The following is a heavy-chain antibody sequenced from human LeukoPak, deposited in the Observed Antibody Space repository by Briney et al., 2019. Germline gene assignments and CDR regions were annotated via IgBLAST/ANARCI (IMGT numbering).Heavy chain of an antibody. CDR3: ARHPSSGPHYYYYGMDV. J-gene: IGHJ6*02. Sequence: SETLSLTCTASGGSISSYYWSWIRQPPGKGLEWIGYIYYSGSTNYNPSLKSRVTISVDTSKNQFSLKLSSVTAADTAVYYCARHPSSGPHYYYYGMDVWGQGTTVTVSS. V-gene: IGHV4-59*08. CDR1: GGSISSYY. CDR2: IYYSGST. D-gene: IGHD6-19*01.